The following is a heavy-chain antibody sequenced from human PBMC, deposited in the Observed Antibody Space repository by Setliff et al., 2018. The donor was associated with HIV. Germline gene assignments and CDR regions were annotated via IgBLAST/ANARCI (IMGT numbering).Heavy chain of an antibody. Sequence: ASVKVSCKASGYTFTSYHMHWVRQAPGQGLEGMGKITGHNGETDFAQRFQGRVTMTTDTSTSTAYMELRSLRSEDTAVYYCARDFGGYCSSMSCPGLFDPWGQGTLVTVSS. CDR3: ARDFGGYCSSMSCPGLFDP. V-gene: IGHV1-18*04. D-gene: IGHD2-2*01. CDR2: ITGHNGET. J-gene: IGHJ5*02. CDR1: GYTFTSYH.